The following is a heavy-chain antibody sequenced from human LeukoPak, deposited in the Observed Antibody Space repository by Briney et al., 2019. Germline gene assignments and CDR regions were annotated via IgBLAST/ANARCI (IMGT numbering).Heavy chain of an antibody. D-gene: IGHD2-2*01. J-gene: IGHJ4*02. CDR3: AAAPIYCSSTSCSPYYIDY. Sequence: ASVKVSCKVSGYTLTELSMHWVRQAAGKGGEGMGGFDPEDGETIYAQKFQGRVTMTEDTSTDTAYMELSSLRSEDTAVYYCAAAPIYCSSTSCSPYYIDYWGQGTLVTVSS. CDR1: GYTLTELS. CDR2: FDPEDGET. V-gene: IGHV1-24*01.